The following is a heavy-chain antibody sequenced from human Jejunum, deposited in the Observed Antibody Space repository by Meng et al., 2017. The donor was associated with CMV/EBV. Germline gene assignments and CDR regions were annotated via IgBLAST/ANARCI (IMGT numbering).Heavy chain of an antibody. J-gene: IGHJ4*02. V-gene: IGHV3-7*01. CDR2: IKPDGSEI. CDR1: GFTFSIHW. Sequence: GFTFSIHWMSWVRQPPGKGPEWVASIKPDGSEIQYVGSLRGRFTVSRDNARKSLYLQMNSLTAEDTAVYYCARQGDKGNVLLRVYWGQGTLVTVSS. CDR3: ARQGDKGNVLLRVY. D-gene: IGHD3-10*01.